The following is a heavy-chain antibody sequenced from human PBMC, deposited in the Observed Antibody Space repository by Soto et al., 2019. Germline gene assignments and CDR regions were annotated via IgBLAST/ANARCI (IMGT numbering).Heavy chain of an antibody. CDR3: AKDGSTSAGWRSYYYYYYGMDV. CDR1: GFTFSSYA. J-gene: IGHJ6*02. CDR2: ISGSGGST. Sequence: EVQLLESGGGLVQPGGSLRLSCAASGFTFSSYAMSWVRQAPGKGLEWVSAISGSGGSTYYADSVKVRFTISRDNSKNTLYLQMNSLRAEDTAVYYCAKDGSTSAGWRSYYYYYYGMDVWGQGTTVTVSS. V-gene: IGHV3-23*01. D-gene: IGHD2-2*01.